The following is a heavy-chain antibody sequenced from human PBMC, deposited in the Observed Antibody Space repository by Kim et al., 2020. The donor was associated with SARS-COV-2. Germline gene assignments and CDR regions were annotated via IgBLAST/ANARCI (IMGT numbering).Heavy chain of an antibody. CDR3: ARDLYYYDSSGYYYDPVAFDI. Sequence: GGSLRLSCAASGFSFSSYAMHWVRQAPGKGLEWVAVISYDGSNKYYADSVKGRFTISRDNSKNTLYLQMNSLRAEDTAVYYCARDLYYYDSSGYYYDPVAFDISGQGKMVTVSS. CDR2: ISYDGSNK. D-gene: IGHD3-22*01. CDR1: GFSFSSYA. V-gene: IGHV3-30-3*01. J-gene: IGHJ3*02.